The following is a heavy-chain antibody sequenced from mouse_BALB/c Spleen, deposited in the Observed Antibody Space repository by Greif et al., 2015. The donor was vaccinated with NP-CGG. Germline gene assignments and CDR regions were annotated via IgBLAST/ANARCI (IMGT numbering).Heavy chain of an antibody. CDR1: GYTFSSYW. J-gene: IGHJ3*01. D-gene: IGHD3-3*01. CDR3: ARSRGWFAY. Sequence: VQLVESGAELMKPGASVKISCKATGYTFSSYWIEWVKQRPGHGLEWIGEILPGSGSTNYNEKFKGKATFTADTSSNTAYMQLSSLTSEDSAVYYCARSRGWFAYWGQGTLVTVSA. V-gene: IGHV1-9*01. CDR2: ILPGSGST.